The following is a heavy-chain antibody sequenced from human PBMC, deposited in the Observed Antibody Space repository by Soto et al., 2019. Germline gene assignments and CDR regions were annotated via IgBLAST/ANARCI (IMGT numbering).Heavy chain of an antibody. V-gene: IGHV4-31*11. CDR3: ARSSSWYVY. CDR2: ISYTGST. D-gene: IGHD6-13*01. J-gene: IGHJ4*02. CDR1: GGSISSGAYY. Sequence: SETLSLTCAVSGGSISSGAYYWIWIRQHPGKGLEWIGYISYTGSTYYNPSLKSRVIISVDTSKNQFSLKLSSVTAADTAVYYCARSSSWYVYWGQGTLVTVSS.